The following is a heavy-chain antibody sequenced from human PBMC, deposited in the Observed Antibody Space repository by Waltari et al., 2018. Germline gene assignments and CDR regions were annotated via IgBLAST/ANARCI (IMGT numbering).Heavy chain of an antibody. CDR3: ARETEEAFDF. D-gene: IGHD2-21*02. CDR2: ISGTSYYI. V-gene: IGHV3-21*01. J-gene: IGHJ3*01. Sequence: EVQLVESGGGLVKPGGSLGLAWAASVFTFSGSTMTWVRQAPGKGLEWVSSISGTSYYIYHADSVKGRFITSRDNAKNSLYLQMNSLRAEDTAVYYCARETEEAFDFWGRGTMVTVSS. CDR1: VFTFSGST.